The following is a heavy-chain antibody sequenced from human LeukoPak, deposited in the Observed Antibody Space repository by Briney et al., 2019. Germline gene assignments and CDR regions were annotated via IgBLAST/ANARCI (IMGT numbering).Heavy chain of an antibody. J-gene: IGHJ4*02. CDR1: GFTFSSYE. CDR2: ISSSGSTI. V-gene: IGHV3-48*03. D-gene: IGHD3-10*01. Sequence: GGTLRLSCAASGFTFSSYEMNWVRQAPGKGLEWVSYISSSGSTIYYADSVKGRFTISRDNAKNSLYLQMNSLRAEDTAVYYCSREKGTLDYWGEGTLVTVSS. CDR3: SREKGTLDY.